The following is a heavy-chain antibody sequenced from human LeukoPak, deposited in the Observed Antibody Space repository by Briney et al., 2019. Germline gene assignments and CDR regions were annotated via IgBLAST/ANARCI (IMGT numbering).Heavy chain of an antibody. Sequence: GGSLRLSCAASGFTVSRKYMTWVRQAPGKGLEWLSVVYSDGGTLYADSVKGRFTISRDNSKNTVYLQMTSLRAEDTAVYYCATGLGLYDRSGYAFDYWGQGTLVTVSS. J-gene: IGHJ4*02. CDR1: GFTVSRKY. D-gene: IGHD3-22*01. V-gene: IGHV3-53*01. CDR2: VYSDGGT. CDR3: ATGLGLYDRSGYAFDY.